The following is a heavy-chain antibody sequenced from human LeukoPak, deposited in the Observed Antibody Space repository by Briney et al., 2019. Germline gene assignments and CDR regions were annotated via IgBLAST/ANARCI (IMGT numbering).Heavy chain of an antibody. V-gene: IGHV4-39*01. D-gene: IGHD2-2*01. CDR2: IYYSGTT. CDR3: AKHTHVVVPAALDY. J-gene: IGHJ4*02. Sequence: SETLSLSCAVSGVSITSSSYYWGWLRQPPGKGLEWVVSIYYSGTTYYNPSLNRSLTISVNTSKNQSTLKLSSVTTAETAVYYCAKHTHVVVPAALDYWGQGTLVTVSS. CDR1: GVSITSSSYY.